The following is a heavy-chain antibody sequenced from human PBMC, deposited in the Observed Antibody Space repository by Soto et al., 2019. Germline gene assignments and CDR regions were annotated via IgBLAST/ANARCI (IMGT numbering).Heavy chain of an antibody. J-gene: IGHJ4*02. CDR2: FSGTGGST. V-gene: IGHV3-23*01. Sequence: GGSLRLSCAAPGFTFSSYAMSWVRQAPGKGLEWVSAFSGTGGSTYYADSVKGRFTISRDNSKNTLYLQMNSLRAEDTAVYYCAKGDYYDSSGYCDYWGQGTLVTVSS. CDR1: GFTFSSYA. CDR3: AKGDYYDSSGYCDY. D-gene: IGHD3-22*01.